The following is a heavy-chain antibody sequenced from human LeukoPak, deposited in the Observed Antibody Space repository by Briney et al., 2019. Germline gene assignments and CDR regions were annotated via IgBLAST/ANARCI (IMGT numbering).Heavy chain of an antibody. Sequence: ASVKVSCKASGYTFTGYYMHWVRQAPGQGLEWMGWINPNSGDTNYAQKFQGRVTMTRDTSIRTAYLELSGLRSDDTAVYYCAKNPLQYFFYFWGQGNLVTVSS. CDR2: INPNSGDT. V-gene: IGHV1-2*02. D-gene: IGHD1-14*01. CDR3: AKNPLQYFFYF. J-gene: IGHJ4*02. CDR1: GYTFTGYY.